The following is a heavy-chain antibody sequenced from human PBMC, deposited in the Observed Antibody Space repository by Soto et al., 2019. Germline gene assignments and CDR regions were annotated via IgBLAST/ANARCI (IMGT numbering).Heavy chain of an antibody. J-gene: IGHJ5*02. CDR2: INHSGST. CDR3: ASSGYCTNGVCYTLFDT. Sequence: SETLSLTCAVYGGSFSGYYWSWIRQPPGKGLEWIGEINHSGSTNYNPSPKSRVTISVDTSKTQFSLKLSSVTAADTAVYYCASSGYCTNGVCYTLFDTWGQGTMVTVSS. D-gene: IGHD2-8*01. CDR1: GGSFSGYY. V-gene: IGHV4-34*01.